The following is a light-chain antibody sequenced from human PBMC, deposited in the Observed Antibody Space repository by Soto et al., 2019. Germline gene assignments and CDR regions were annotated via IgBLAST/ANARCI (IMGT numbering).Light chain of an antibody. CDR1: QSFGRY. CDR3: QQSYGAPWT. J-gene: IGKJ1*01. Sequence: DIQMTQSPSSLSASVGDRVTITCRASQSFGRYVNWYQQKPGKAPKLLIYAASTLQSGVPSRFSGSGSGTDFTLTISNLEPEDVGTYYCQQSYGAPWTFGQGTKVEIK. CDR2: AAS. V-gene: IGKV1-39*01.